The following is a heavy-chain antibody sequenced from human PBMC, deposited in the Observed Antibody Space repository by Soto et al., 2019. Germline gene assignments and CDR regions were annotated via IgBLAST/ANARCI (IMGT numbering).Heavy chain of an antibody. D-gene: IGHD3-22*01. CDR1: GYTFTSYD. CDR3: AREKVTSGYPD. CDR2: MNPNSGNT. Sequence: QVQLVQSGAEVKKPGASVKVSCKASGYTFTSYDINWVRQATGQGLEWMGWMNPNSGNTAYAQKFQVRITMTRNTSISTAYMELSSLRSEYTAVYYCAREKVTSGYPDWGQGTLVTVSS. V-gene: IGHV1-8*01. J-gene: IGHJ4*02.